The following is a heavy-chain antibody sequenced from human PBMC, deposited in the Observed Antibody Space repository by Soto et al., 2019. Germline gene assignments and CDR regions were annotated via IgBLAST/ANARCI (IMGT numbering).Heavy chain of an antibody. J-gene: IGHJ6*02. V-gene: IGHV4-59*08. CDR2: IYYSGST. D-gene: IGHD6-19*01. Sequence: SETLSLTCTVSGGSISSYYWSWIRQPPGKGLEWIGYIYYSGSTNYNPSLKSRVTISVDTSKNQFSLKLTSVTAADTAVYYCARQGVAGTWDYYYYGMDVWGQGTTVTVSS. CDR3: ARQGVAGTWDYYYYGMDV. CDR1: GGSISSYY.